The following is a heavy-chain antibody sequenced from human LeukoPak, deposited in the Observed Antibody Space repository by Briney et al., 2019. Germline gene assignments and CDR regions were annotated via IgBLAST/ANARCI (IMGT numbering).Heavy chain of an antibody. CDR1: GFTFSRYW. V-gene: IGHV3-7*01. Sequence: GGPLRLSCAASGFTFSRYWMTWVRQAPGTGLEWVANIKQDGSEKYYVDSVKGRFSISRDNAKNSLYLQMNSLRAEDTAVYYCAKDGDCSGGTCYSGFDVWGQGTTVTVSS. J-gene: IGHJ6*02. D-gene: IGHD2-15*01. CDR2: IKQDGSEK. CDR3: AKDGDCSGGTCYSGFDV.